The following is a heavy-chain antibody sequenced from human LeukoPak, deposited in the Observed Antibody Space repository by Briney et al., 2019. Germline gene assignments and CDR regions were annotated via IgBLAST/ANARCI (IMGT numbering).Heavy chain of an antibody. J-gene: IGHJ4*02. D-gene: IGHD2-15*01. CDR3: ARVTWWGKIDY. Sequence: SETLSLTCTVSGGSISSYYWSWIRQPAGKGLEWIGRIYTSGSANYNPSLKSRVAMSVDTSKNQFSLKLSSVTAADTAVYYCARVTWWGKIDYWGQGTLVTVSS. V-gene: IGHV4-4*07. CDR1: GGSISSYY. CDR2: IYTSGSA.